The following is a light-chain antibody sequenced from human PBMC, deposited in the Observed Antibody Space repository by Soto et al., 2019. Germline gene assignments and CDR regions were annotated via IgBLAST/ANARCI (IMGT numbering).Light chain of an antibody. V-gene: IGKV3-15*01. Sequence: EIVMTQSPATLSVSPGERVTFSCRASQSVSSNLAWYQQKPGRAPRLLIYGDSTRATGTPARFSGSGSGTEFTLTISSLQSEDFAVYYCQQYNNWPLTFGQGTKLEIK. CDR1: QSVSSN. CDR2: GDS. CDR3: QQYNNWPLT. J-gene: IGKJ2*01.